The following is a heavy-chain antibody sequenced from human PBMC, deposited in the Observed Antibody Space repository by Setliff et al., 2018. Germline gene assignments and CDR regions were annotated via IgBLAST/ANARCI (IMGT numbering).Heavy chain of an antibody. V-gene: IGHV4-34*01. CDR1: GDSFSDYY. CDR2: VYYSGYT. Sequence: SETLSLTCAVYGDSFSDYYWSWIRQPPGKGMEWIGSVYYSGYTYYNPSLQSRVTISVDMSKNQLSLKVNSVSVADTAVYYCARVDFTMIQGVLGLWGQGTLVTVSS. D-gene: IGHD3-10*01. CDR3: ARVDFTMIQGVLGL. J-gene: IGHJ1*01.